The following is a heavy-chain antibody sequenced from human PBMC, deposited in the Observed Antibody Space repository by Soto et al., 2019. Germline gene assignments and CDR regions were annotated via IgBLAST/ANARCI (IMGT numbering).Heavy chain of an antibody. CDR3: ARDPVPGVPDYFDT. CDR2: IGHDGVNK. CDR1: GFVFGNYA. J-gene: IGHJ4*02. V-gene: IGHV3-30*04. D-gene: IGHD2-8*01. Sequence: QVRLVESGGGVVQPGRSLRLSCAASGFVFGNYAMHWVRQAPGKGPEWVTVIGHDGVNKFYAESVRGRFTISRDDSKNTLYLEMNSLRVEDSAVYYCARDPVPGVPDYFDTWSQGTLVTVSS.